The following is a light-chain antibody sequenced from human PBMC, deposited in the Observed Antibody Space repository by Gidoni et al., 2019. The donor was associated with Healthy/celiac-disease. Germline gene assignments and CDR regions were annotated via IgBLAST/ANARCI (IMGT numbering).Light chain of an antibody. CDR3: NSRDSSGNQLVV. Sequence: SSELTQDHAVSVALGQTVRITCQGDSLRSYYASWYQQKPGQAPVLVIYGKNNRPSGIPDRFSGSSSGNTASLTITGAQAEDEADYYCNSRDSSGNQLVVFGGGTKLTVL. CDR1: SLRSYY. J-gene: IGLJ2*01. V-gene: IGLV3-19*01. CDR2: GKN.